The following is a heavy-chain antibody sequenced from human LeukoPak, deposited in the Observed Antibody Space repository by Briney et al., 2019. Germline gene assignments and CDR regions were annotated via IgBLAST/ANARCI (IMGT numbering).Heavy chain of an antibody. Sequence: SETLSLTCTVSGASISGYYWSWIRQPPGKGLEWIGYMHSTGSTNQNPSLKSRVTMSVDASKNLFSLKLTSVTAADTAVYYCARYHCPGDICDGFDYWGLGTLVTVST. CDR1: GASISGYY. D-gene: IGHD2-8*02. CDR3: ARYHCPGDICDGFDY. V-gene: IGHV4-59*01. J-gene: IGHJ4*02. CDR2: MHSTGST.